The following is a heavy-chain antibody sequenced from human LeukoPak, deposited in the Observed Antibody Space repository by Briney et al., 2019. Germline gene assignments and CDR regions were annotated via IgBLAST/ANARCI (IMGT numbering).Heavy chain of an antibody. V-gene: IGHV1-8*01. CDR2: MNPNSGNT. CDR1: RYTFTSYD. Sequence: GASVKVSCKASRYTFTSYDINWVRQATGQGLEWMGWMNPNSGNTGYAQKFQGRVTMTRNTSISTAYMELSSLRSEDTAVYYCARGRDPMVRGASNWFDPWGQGTLVTVSS. D-gene: IGHD3-10*01. CDR3: ARGRDPMVRGASNWFDP. J-gene: IGHJ5*02.